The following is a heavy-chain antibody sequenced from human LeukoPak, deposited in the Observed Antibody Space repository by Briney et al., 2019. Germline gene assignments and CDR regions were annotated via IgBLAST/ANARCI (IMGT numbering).Heavy chain of an antibody. CDR2: ISGSGGST. D-gene: IGHD6-6*01. J-gene: IGHJ5*02. V-gene: IGHV3-23*01. Sequence: PGGSLRLSCAASGFTFSSYAMSWVRQAPGKGLEWVSAISGSGGSTYYADSVKGRFTISRDSSKNTLYLQMNGLRAEDTAVYYCAKGMYSSSPQNWFDPWGQGTLVTVSS. CDR1: GFTFSSYA. CDR3: AKGMYSSSPQNWFDP.